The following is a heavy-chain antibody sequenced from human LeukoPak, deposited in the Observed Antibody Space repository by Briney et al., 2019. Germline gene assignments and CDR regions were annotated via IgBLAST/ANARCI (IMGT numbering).Heavy chain of an antibody. CDR1: GGSISSYY. CDR3: ARGQGANYYYYGMDV. D-gene: IGHD1-26*01. Sequence: SETLSLTCTVSGGSISSYYWSWLRQPPGKGLEWIGYIYYSGSTHYNPSLKSRVTISVDTSKNQFSLKLSSVTAADTAVYYCARGQGANYYYYGMDVWGQGTTVTVSS. J-gene: IGHJ6*02. CDR2: IYYSGST. V-gene: IGHV4-59*01.